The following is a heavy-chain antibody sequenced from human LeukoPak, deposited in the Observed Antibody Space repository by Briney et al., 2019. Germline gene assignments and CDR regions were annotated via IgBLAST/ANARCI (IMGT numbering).Heavy chain of an antibody. CDR3: AKEESSGWYRDYGMDV. D-gene: IGHD6-19*01. CDR1: GFTVSSYA. J-gene: IGHJ6*02. Sequence: PGGSLRLAWAASGFTVSSYAMGWVRQAPGKGREWVTAISGSGGSTYYADSVKGLFTISRDTSNNTLYLQMNSLRAEDTAVYYCAKEESSGWYRDYGMDVWGQGTTVTVSS. CDR2: ISGSGGST. V-gene: IGHV3-23*01.